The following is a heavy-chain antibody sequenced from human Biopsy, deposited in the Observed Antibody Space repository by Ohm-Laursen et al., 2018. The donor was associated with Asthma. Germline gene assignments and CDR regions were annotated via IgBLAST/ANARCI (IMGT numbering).Heavy chain of an antibody. V-gene: IGHV1-69*13. J-gene: IGHJ6*02. Sequence: SVKVSCKVPGGTFSNFAISWVRRAPGQGLEWLGGIMTVFGTTNYAQKFQGRVTITADESTSTAYMEVTSLRSEDTAIYYCARCQVGYSSGWSLLLKKIYYSGMDVWGQGTAVTVSS. CDR1: GGTFSNFA. CDR3: ARCQVGYSSGWSLLLKKIYYSGMDV. CDR2: IMTVFGTT. D-gene: IGHD6-19*01.